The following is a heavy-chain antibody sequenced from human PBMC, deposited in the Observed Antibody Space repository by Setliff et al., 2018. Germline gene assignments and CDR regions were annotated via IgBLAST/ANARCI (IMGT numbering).Heavy chain of an antibody. CDR2: INPNSGGT. V-gene: IGHV1-2*02. CDR3: AREQWLDPPGYYYMDV. Sequence: RASVKVSCKASGYTFTGYYVHWVRQAPGRGLEWMGWINPNSGGTDYTQKFQGRVTVARDTSISTAYMELSRLRSDDTAVYYCAREQWLDPPGYYYMDVWAKGTTVTVSS. J-gene: IGHJ6*03. CDR1: GYTFTGYY. D-gene: IGHD6-19*01.